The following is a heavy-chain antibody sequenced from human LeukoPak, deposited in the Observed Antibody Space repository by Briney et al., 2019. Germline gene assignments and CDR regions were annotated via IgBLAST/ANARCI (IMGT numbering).Heavy chain of an antibody. J-gene: IGHJ3*02. D-gene: IGHD6-6*01. CDR3: AREYSSFDAFDI. CDR2: IYYSGST. V-gene: IGHV4-59*01. Sequence: PSETQSLTCTVSGGSISSYYWSWIRQPPGKGLEWIGYIYYSGSTNYNPSLKSRVTISVDTSKNQFSLKLSSVTAADTAVYYCAREYSSFDAFDIWGQGTMVTVSS. CDR1: GGSISSYY.